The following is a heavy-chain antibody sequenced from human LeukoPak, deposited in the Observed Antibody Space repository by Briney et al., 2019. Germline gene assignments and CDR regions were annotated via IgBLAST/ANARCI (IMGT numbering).Heavy chain of an antibody. CDR1: GGSISSGDYY. CDR3: ARDEGDILTGWGIPIMDV. J-gene: IGHJ6*03. D-gene: IGHD3-9*01. CDR2: IYYSGST. V-gene: IGHV4-30-4*08. Sequence: LSLTXTVSGGSISSGDYYWSWIRQPPGKGLEWIGYIYYSGSTYYNSSLKSRVTISVDTSKNQFSLKLSSVTAADTAVYYCARDEGDILTGWGIPIMDVWGKGTTVTVSS.